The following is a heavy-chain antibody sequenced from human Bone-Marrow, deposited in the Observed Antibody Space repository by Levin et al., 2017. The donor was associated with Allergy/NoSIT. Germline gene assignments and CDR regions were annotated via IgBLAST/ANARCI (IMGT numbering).Heavy chain of an antibody. CDR2: INESGTT. CDR1: GGSFSGYY. V-gene: IGHV4-34*01. CDR3: ARLPPQHVVFGVVIRVGTYMDV. J-gene: IGHJ6*03. Sequence: SETLSLTCAVYGGSFSGYYWGWIRQSPGKGLEWIGEINESGTTKYNPSLKSRVTVSVDTSKNQFSLRLTSVTAADTAVYYCARLPPQHVVFGVVIRVGTYMDVWSKGTTVIVSS. D-gene: IGHD3-3*01.